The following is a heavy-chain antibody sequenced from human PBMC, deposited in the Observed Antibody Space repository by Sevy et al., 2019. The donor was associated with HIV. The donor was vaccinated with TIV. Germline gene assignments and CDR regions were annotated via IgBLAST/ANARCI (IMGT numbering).Heavy chain of an antibody. D-gene: IGHD6-19*01. CDR2: ISWNSATR. CDR3: AKDTSRVVAGTGYFDY. J-gene: IGHJ4*02. V-gene: IGHV3-9*01. CDR1: GFTFEDSA. Sequence: GGSLRLSCAASGFTFEDSAMYWVRQAPGKGLEWVSGISWNSATRGYADSVKGRFTISRDNAKNSLYLQMNSLRTEDTALYYCAKDTSRVVAGTGYFDYWGQGTLVTVSS.